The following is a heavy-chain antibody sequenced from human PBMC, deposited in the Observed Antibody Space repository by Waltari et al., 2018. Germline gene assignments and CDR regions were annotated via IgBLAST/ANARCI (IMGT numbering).Heavy chain of an antibody. CDR2: VDPEDGET. D-gene: IGHD1-26*01. CDR1: GYTFTDYY. CDR3: ATLSGSQLVGPDY. V-gene: IGHV1-69-2*01. Sequence: EVQLVQSGAEVKKPGATVKISCKASGYTFTDYYMHWVQQAPGKGIEWMGRVDPEDGETIYAEKVQGRVTITADTSTDTAYMELSSLRSEDTAVYYCATLSGSQLVGPDYWGQGTLVTVSS. J-gene: IGHJ4*02.